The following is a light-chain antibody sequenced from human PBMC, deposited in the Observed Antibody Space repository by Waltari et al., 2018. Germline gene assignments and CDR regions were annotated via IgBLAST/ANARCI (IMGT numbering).Light chain of an antibody. V-gene: IGKV3-20*01. Sequence: DIVLTQSPGTLSLSPGEIAPLSGRASQSVSRTLAWYQQKPGQAPRLLIYDASIRALGIPDSVRGSGSGTDFSLTISRLEPEDFAVYYCQKYGTRPATFGQGTKVEIK. CDR3: QKYGTRPAT. J-gene: IGKJ1*01. CDR1: QSVSRT. CDR2: DAS.